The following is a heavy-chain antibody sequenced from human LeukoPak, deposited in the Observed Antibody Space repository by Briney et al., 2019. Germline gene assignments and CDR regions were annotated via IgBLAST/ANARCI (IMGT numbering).Heavy chain of an antibody. V-gene: IGHV1-24*01. D-gene: IGHD6-13*01. Sequence: ASVKVSCEVSGYTLTELSMHWVRQAPGKGLEWMGGFDPEDGETIYAQKFQGRVTMTEDTSTDTAYMELSSLRSEDTAVYYCATDYRGSSWYEGSGSYFDYWGQGTLVTVSS. J-gene: IGHJ4*02. CDR2: FDPEDGET. CDR3: ATDYRGSSWYEGSGSYFDY. CDR1: GYTLTELS.